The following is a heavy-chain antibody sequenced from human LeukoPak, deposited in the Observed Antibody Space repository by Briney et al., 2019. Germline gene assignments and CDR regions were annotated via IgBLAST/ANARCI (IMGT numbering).Heavy chain of an antibody. Sequence: ASAKVSCKASGYTFTSYGISWVRQAPGQGLEWMGWISAYNGNTNYAQKLQGRVTMTTDTSTSTAYMELRSLRSDDTAVYYCARETYYHYYFDYWGQGTLATVSS. CDR1: GYTFTSYG. CDR3: ARETYYHYYFDY. D-gene: IGHD3-16*01. J-gene: IGHJ4*02. CDR2: ISAYNGNT. V-gene: IGHV1-18*01.